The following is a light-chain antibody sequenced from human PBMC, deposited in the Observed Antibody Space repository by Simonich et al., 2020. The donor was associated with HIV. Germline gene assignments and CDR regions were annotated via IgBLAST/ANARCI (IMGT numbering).Light chain of an antibody. J-gene: IGKJ1*01. CDR1: QSGLYNSNNKTY. Sequence: DIVMTQSPDSLAVSLGERATINCKSSQSGLYNSNNKTYLVWYQQKPGQPPKLLIYWASTREYGVPDRFSASGSGTDFTLTISSLQAEDVAVYYCQQYYSTPRTFGQGTKVEIK. V-gene: IGKV4-1*01. CDR3: QQYYSTPRT. CDR2: WAS.